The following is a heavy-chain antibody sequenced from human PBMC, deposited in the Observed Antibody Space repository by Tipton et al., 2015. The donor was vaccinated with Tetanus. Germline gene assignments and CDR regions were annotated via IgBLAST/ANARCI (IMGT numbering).Heavy chain of an antibody. J-gene: IGHJ4*02. CDR3: ARVAVTQNYFDY. CDR2: IYYSGST. V-gene: IGHV4-59*01. D-gene: IGHD4-23*01. Sequence: TLSLTCTVSGGSISSYYWSWIRQPPGKGLEWIGYIYYSGSTNYNPSLKSRVTISVDTSKDQFSLKLSSVTAADTAVYYCARVAVTQNYFDYWGQGTLVTVSS. CDR1: GGSISSYY.